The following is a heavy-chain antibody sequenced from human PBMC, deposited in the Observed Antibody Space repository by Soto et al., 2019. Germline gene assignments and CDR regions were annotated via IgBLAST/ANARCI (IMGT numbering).Heavy chain of an antibody. CDR3: ARDLQADY. CDR2: INAGNGNT. V-gene: IGHV1-3*01. Sequence: ASVKVPCKASGYTLTSYAMHWVRQAPGQRLEWMGWINAGNGNTKYPQKYQGRVTITRDTSASTAYMELSSLRSEDTAVYYCARDLQADYWGQGTLVTVSS. J-gene: IGHJ4*02. CDR1: GYTLTSYA.